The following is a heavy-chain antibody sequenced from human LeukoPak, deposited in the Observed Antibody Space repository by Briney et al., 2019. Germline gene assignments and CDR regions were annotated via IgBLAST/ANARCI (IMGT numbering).Heavy chain of an antibody. V-gene: IGHV3-30-3*01. Sequence: PGGSLRLSCAASGFTFSSYAMHWVRQAPGKGLEWVAVISYDGSNKYYADSVKGRFTISRDNSKNTLYLQMNSLRAEDTAVYYCARVGIQTYSSGWYSGNYFDYWGQGTLVTVSS. J-gene: IGHJ4*02. CDR2: ISYDGSNK. D-gene: IGHD6-19*01. CDR1: GFTFSSYA. CDR3: ARVGIQTYSSGWYSGNYFDY.